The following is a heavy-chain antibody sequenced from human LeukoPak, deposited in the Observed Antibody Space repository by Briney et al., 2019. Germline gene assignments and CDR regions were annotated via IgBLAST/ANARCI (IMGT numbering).Heavy chain of an antibody. D-gene: IGHD3-22*01. CDR1: GFTFSSYA. CDR3: AKATHYDSSGYYTIMYPLDY. J-gene: IGHJ4*02. Sequence: GGSLRLSCAASGFTFSSYAMSWVRQAPGKGLEWVSAISGSGGSTYYADSVKGRFTISRDNSKNTLYLQMNSLRAEDTAVYYCAKATHYDSSGYYTIMYPLDYWGQGTLVTVSS. V-gene: IGHV3-23*01. CDR2: ISGSGGST.